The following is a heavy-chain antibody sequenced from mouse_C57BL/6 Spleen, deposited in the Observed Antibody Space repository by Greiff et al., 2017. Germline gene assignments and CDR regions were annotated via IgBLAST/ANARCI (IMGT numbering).Heavy chain of an antibody. V-gene: IGHV1-15*01. CDR1: GYTFTDYE. CDR2: IDPETGGT. D-gene: IGHD1-1*01. Sequence: VKLQESGAELVRPGASVTLSCKASGYTFTDYEMHWVKQTPVHGLEWIGAIDPETGGTAYKQKFKGKAILTADKSSSTADLELRSLTSEDSAVYYCARETTVGFYAMDYWGQGTSVTVSS. CDR3: ARETTVGFYAMDY. J-gene: IGHJ4*01.